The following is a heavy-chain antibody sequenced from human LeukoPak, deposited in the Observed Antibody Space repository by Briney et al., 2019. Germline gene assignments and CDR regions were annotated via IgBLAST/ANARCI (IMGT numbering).Heavy chain of an antibody. CDR2: IYTSGST. CDR1: GGSISSGSYY. D-gene: IGHD3-22*01. V-gene: IGHV4-61*02. CDR3: ASADGYYYDSSGEGYAFDI. J-gene: IGHJ3*02. Sequence: SQTLSLTCTVSGGSISSGSYYWSWIRQPAGKGLEWIGRIYTSGSTNYNPSLKSRVTISVDTSKNQFSLKLSSVTAADTAVYYCASADGYYYDSSGEGYAFDIWGQGTMVTVSS.